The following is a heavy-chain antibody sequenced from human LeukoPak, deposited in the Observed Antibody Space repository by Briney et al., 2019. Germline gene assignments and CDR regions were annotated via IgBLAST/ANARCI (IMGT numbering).Heavy chain of an antibody. Sequence: ASVKVSCKASGGTFSSYAISWVRQAPGQGLEWMGGIIPIFGTANYAQKFQGRVTMTTDTSTSTAYMELRSLRSDDTAVYYCARDITMVRGVIAYWGQGTLVTVSS. D-gene: IGHD3-10*01. CDR2: IIPIFGTA. CDR3: ARDITMVRGVIAY. CDR1: GGTFSSYA. J-gene: IGHJ4*02. V-gene: IGHV1-69*05.